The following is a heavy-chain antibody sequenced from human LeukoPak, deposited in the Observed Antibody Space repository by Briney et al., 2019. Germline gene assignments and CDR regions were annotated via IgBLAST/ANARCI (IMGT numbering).Heavy chain of an antibody. D-gene: IGHD6-19*01. Sequence: SETLSLTCAVSGGSISNSNWWSWVRQPPGKGLEWIGEIYHSGSTNYNPSLKSRVTISVDKSKNQFSLKLRSVTAADTAVYYCARFISSGLYYFDYWGQGTLVTVSS. V-gene: IGHV4-4*02. J-gene: IGHJ4*02. CDR3: ARFISSGLYYFDY. CDR1: GGSISNSNW. CDR2: IYHSGST.